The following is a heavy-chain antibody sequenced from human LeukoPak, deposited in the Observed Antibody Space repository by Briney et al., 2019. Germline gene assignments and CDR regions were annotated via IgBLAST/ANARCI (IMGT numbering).Heavy chain of an antibody. D-gene: IGHD3-10*01. CDR2: IYYSGST. Sequence: SETLSLTCTVSGYSISSGYYWGWIRQPPGKGLEWIGYIYYSGSTNYNPSLKSRVTISVDTSKNQFSLKLSSVTAADTAVYYCARVPSENYGLGYYYMDVWGKGTTVTISS. CDR3: ARVPSENYGLGYYYMDV. CDR1: GYSISSGYY. J-gene: IGHJ6*03. V-gene: IGHV4-61*01.